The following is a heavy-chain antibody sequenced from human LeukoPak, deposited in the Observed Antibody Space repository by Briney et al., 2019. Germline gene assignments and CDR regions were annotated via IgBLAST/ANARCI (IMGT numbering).Heavy chain of an antibody. CDR1: GFTFDDYA. D-gene: IGHD1-26*01. CDR3: AKDITKWADLLGYNWFDP. CDR2: ISWNSGSI. Sequence: PGGSLRLSCAASGFTFDDYAMHWVRQAPGKGLEWVSGISWNSGSIGYADSVKGRFTISRDNAKNSLYLQMNSLRAEDTALYYCAKDITKWADLLGYNWFDPWGQGTLVTVSS. J-gene: IGHJ5*02. V-gene: IGHV3-9*01.